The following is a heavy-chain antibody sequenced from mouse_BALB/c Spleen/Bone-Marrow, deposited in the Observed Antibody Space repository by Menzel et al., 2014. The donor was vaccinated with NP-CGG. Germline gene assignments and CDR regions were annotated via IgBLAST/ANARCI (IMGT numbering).Heavy chain of an antibody. CDR3: ARLGYYGMMAY. CDR2: INPESSTI. CDR1: GFDFXRYW. Sequence: DVHLVESGGGLVQPGGSLKLSCAASGFDFXRYWMGWVRQAPGRGLKWIGEINPESSTINYTPSLKDKFIISRDNAKNALYLQMSKVRSEDTALYFCARLGYYGMMAYWGQGTSVTVSS. J-gene: IGHJ4*01. D-gene: IGHD1-1*01. V-gene: IGHV4-1*02.